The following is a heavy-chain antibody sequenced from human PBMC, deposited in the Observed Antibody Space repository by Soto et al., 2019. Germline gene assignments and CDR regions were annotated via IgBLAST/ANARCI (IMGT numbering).Heavy chain of an antibody. V-gene: IGHV4-34*01. Sequence: QVQLQQWGAGLLKPSETLSLTCAVYGGSFSGYYWSWIRQPPGKGLEWIGEINHSGSTNYNPPLKSRVTISVDTSKNQFSLKLSSVTAADSAVYYCARCGSGWYYFDYWGQGTLVTVSS. D-gene: IGHD6-19*01. CDR3: ARCGSGWYYFDY. CDR1: GGSFSGYY. J-gene: IGHJ4*02. CDR2: INHSGST.